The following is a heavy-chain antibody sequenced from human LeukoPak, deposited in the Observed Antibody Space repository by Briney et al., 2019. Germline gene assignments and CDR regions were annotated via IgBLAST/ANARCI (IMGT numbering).Heavy chain of an antibody. V-gene: IGHV4-39*07. Sequence: SETLSLTCTVSGGAISGSIDYWGWIRQPPGKGLEWIGSIFYTGTTYYNPSLESRVTISVDTSKNQFSLKLSSVTAADTAVYYCERDTAGSGWYEFDYWGQGTLVTVSS. J-gene: IGHJ4*02. CDR2: IFYTGTT. D-gene: IGHD6-19*01. CDR1: GGAISGSIDY. CDR3: ERDTAGSGWYEFDY.